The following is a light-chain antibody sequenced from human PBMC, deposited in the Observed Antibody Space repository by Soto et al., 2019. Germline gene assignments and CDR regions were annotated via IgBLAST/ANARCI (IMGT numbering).Light chain of an antibody. Sequence: QPVLTQPPSASGTPGQRVTISCSGSSANIGSNYVYWYQQHPGTAPKLLMYRNNQRPSGFPVRFCGSKSGTSASLAISGLRSEDEADYYCAAWDDSLSGYVFGTGTKVTVL. CDR1: SANIGSNY. J-gene: IGLJ1*01. CDR2: RNN. CDR3: AAWDDSLSGYV. V-gene: IGLV1-47*01.